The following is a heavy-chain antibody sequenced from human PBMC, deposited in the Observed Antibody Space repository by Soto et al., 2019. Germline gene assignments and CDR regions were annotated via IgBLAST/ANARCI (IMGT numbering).Heavy chain of an antibody. CDR3: ARVSGELYYYYYYMDV. CDR1: SGSISSSNW. Sequence: SETLSLTCAVSSGSISSSNWWSWVRQPPGKGLEWIGEIYHSGSANYNPSLKSRVTISVDKSKNQFSLKLSSVTAADTAVYYCARVSGELYYYYYYMDVWGKGTTVTVSS. CDR2: IYHSGSA. J-gene: IGHJ6*03. D-gene: IGHD3-10*01. V-gene: IGHV4-4*02.